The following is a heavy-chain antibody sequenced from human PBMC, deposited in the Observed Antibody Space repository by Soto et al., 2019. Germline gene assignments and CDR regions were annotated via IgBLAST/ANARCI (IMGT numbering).Heavy chain of an antibody. CDR1: GFTFSSYG. J-gene: IGHJ2*01. D-gene: IGHD1-26*01. V-gene: IGHV3-30*18. CDR2: ISFDGNYK. CDR3: VKDKLQSGSYENWYFDL. Sequence: QVQLVESGGGVVQPGRSLRLSCVGSGFTFSSYGMHWVRQAPGKGLEWLAVISFDGNYKYHADSVKGRFTISRDNSKNTLVLEMSSLRPEDTAVYYCVKDKLQSGSYENWYFDLWGRGTLVTVSS.